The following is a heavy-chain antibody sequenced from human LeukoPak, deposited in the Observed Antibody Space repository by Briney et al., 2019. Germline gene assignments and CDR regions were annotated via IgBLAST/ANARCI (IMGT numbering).Heavy chain of an antibody. CDR3: AKTFSGWYPYFDY. CDR2: ISGSGVTT. J-gene: IGHJ4*02. D-gene: IGHD6-19*01. V-gene: IGHV3-23*01. CDR1: GFTFSTYW. Sequence: GGSLRLSCAASGFTFSTYWMHWVRQVPGKGLEWVSAISGSGVTTYYADSVKGRFTISRDNSKNTLYLQMNSLRAEDTAVYYCAKTFSGWYPYFDYWGQGTLVTVSS.